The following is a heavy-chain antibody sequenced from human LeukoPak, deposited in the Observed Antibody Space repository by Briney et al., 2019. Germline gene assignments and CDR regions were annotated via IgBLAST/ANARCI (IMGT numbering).Heavy chain of an antibody. Sequence: GASVKVSCKASGYTFTTYNINWVRQAPGQGLEWMGWISGYNGNTNYAQKLQGRVTMTTDTSTSTAYMELRSLKSEDTAVYYCATVSVCSSTSCHNYFDYWGQGTLVTVSS. CDR2: ISGYNGNT. J-gene: IGHJ4*02. V-gene: IGHV1-18*01. CDR3: ATVSVCSSTSCHNYFDY. CDR1: GYTFTTYN. D-gene: IGHD2-2*02.